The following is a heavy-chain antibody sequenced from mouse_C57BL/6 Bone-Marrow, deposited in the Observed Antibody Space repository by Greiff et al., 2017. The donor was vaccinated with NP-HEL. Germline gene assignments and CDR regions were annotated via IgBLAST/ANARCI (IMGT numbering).Heavy chain of an antibody. D-gene: IGHD2-1*01. CDR3: ARRRGNYGGDYFDY. V-gene: IGHV5-17*01. CDR1: GFTFSDYG. CDR2: ISSGSSTI. J-gene: IGHJ2*01. Sequence: EVKLEESGGGLVKPGGSLKLSCAASGFTFSDYGMHWVRQAPEKGLEWVAYISSGSSTIYYADTVKGRFTISRDNAKNTLFLQMTSLRSEDTAMYYCARRRGNYGGDYFDYWGQGTTLTVSS.